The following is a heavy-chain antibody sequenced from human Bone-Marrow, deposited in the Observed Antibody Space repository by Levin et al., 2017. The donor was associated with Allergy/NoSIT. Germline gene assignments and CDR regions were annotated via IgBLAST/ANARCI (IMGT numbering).Heavy chain of an antibody. V-gene: IGHV3-21*01. CDR3: ARDGQKYCSSTSCYAWAGFTDFDY. Sequence: GGSLRLSCAASGFTFSSYSMNWVRQAPGKGLEWVSSISSSSSYIYYADSVKGRFTISRDNAKNSLYLQMNSLRAEDTAVYYCARDGQKYCSSTSCYAWAGFTDFDYWGQGTLVTVSS. CDR2: ISSSSSYI. J-gene: IGHJ4*02. CDR1: GFTFSSYS. D-gene: IGHD2-2*01.